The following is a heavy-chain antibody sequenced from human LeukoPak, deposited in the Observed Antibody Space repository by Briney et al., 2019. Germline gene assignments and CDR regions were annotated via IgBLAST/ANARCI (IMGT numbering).Heavy chain of an antibody. D-gene: IGHD5-12*01. V-gene: IGHV3-23*01. Sequence: GGSLRLSCTASGFTFDDYGMSWVRQAPGKGLEWVSAISGSGGSTYYADSVKGRFTISRDNAKNSLYLQMNSLRAEDTAVYYCARMDSGYDLAYWGQGTLVTVSS. CDR2: ISGSGGST. CDR3: ARMDSGYDLAY. CDR1: GFTFDDYG. J-gene: IGHJ4*02.